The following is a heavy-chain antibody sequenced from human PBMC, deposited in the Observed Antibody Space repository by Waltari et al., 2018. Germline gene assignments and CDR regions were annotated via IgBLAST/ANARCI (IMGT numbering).Heavy chain of an antibody. CDR2: INPNSGGT. CDR3: ARGYYDFWSAMAAFDI. CDR1: GYTFTGYY. Sequence: QVQLVQSGAEVKKPGASVKVSCKASGYTFTGYYMHWVRQAPGQGLEWMGRINPNSGGTNYAQKFQGRVTMTRDTSISTAYMERSRLRLDDTDVYSCARGYYDFWSAMAAFDIWGQGTMFTVSS. V-gene: IGHV1-2*05. J-gene: IGHJ3*02. D-gene: IGHD3-3*01.